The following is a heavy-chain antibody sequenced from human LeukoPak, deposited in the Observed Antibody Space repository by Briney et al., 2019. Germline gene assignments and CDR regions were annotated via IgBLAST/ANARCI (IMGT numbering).Heavy chain of an antibody. D-gene: IGHD3-3*01. V-gene: IGHV3-21*01. Sequence: GGSLRLSCAASGFTFSSYSMNWVRQAPGKGLEWVSSISSSSSYIYYADSVKGRFTISRDNAKNSLYLQMNSLRAEDTAVYYCARGLRIRFLEWLSARGFDYWGQGTLVTVSS. CDR2: ISSSSSYI. J-gene: IGHJ4*02. CDR1: GFTFSSYS. CDR3: ARGLRIRFLEWLSARGFDY.